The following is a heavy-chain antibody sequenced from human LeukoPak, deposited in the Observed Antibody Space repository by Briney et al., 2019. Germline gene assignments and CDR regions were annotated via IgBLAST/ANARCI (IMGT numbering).Heavy chain of an antibody. CDR1: GGSISSGSYY. V-gene: IGHV4-61*02. J-gene: IGHJ6*03. CDR2: IYSSGST. D-gene: IGHD5-18*01. Sequence: TLSLTCTVSGGSISSGSYYWSWIRQPAGKGRESIGRIYSSGSTNYTPSLRSRATISIDTSSNGFSLKLSSVTAADTAVYYCARTTEGGYTYGYFYYYYMDVWGKGTPVTISS. CDR3: ARTTEGGYTYGYFYYYYMDV.